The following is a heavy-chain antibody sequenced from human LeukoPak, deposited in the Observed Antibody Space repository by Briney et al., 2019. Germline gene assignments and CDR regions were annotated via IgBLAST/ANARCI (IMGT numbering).Heavy chain of an antibody. V-gene: IGHV3-15*01. CDR1: GFTVSNAW. Sequence: GGSLRPSCAASGFTVSNAWMSWVRQAPGKGLDWVGRIRSKADGGTTEYAAPVKGRFTISRDDSKNTLYLQMNSVKTEDAAVYYCTTYAYSSFYYWGQGTLVTVSS. J-gene: IGHJ4*02. CDR2: IRSKADGGTT. D-gene: IGHD6-19*01. CDR3: TTYAYSSFYY.